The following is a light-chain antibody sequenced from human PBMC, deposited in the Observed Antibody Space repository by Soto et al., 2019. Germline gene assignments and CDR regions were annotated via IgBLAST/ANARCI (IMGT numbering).Light chain of an antibody. CDR3: QQYNNWPRT. CDR2: GAS. V-gene: IGKV3-15*01. CDR1: QSVNSN. Sequence: EKVMTQSPATLSVSPGERATLSCRASQSVNSNLAWYQQKPGQAPRLLISGASTRATGIPARFSGSGSGTEFTLTISSLQSEDFAVYYCQQYNNWPRTFGGGTKVEIK. J-gene: IGKJ4*01.